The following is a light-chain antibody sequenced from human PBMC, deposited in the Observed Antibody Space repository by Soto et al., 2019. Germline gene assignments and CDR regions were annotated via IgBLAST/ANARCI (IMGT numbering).Light chain of an antibody. CDR2: XTS. CDR3: QQTHSTPT. CDR1: QNIGST. V-gene: IGKV1-39*01. Sequence: DIQLTGSPPSLSPSVGDNITXSCRGSQNIGSTLYWYQLRPXQATXXXIFXTSTLQTGVPSRFSGSGYGSHITLTINHLQPEDVETYSCQQTHSTPTFGQGTKVDIK. J-gene: IGKJ1*01.